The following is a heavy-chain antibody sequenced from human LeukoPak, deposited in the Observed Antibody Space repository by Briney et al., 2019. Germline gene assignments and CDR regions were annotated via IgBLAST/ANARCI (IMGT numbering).Heavy chain of an antibody. CDR3: AKSYYGSGSYDDY. V-gene: IGHV3-23*01. J-gene: IGHJ4*02. D-gene: IGHD3-10*01. CDR2: ISGSGGST. Sequence: PGGSLRLSCAASGFTFSSYAMSWVRQAPGKGLGWVSAISGSGGSTYYADSVKGRFTISRDNSKNTLYLQMNSLRAEDTAVYYCAKSYYGSGSYDDYWGQGTLVTVSS. CDR1: GFTFSSYA.